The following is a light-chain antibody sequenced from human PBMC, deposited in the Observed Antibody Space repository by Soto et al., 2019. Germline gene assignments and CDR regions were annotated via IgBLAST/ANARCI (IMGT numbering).Light chain of an antibody. J-gene: IGLJ1*01. CDR1: TGAVTSGHY. V-gene: IGLV7-46*01. Sequence: QAVVTQEPSLTVSPGGTVTLTCGSSTGAVTSGHYPYWFQQKPGQAPRTLISDTSNKHSWTPARFSGSLLGGKAALTLSGAQHEDEAEYYCLLSYSDALYVFGTGTKLTVL. CDR3: LLSYSDALYV. CDR2: DTS.